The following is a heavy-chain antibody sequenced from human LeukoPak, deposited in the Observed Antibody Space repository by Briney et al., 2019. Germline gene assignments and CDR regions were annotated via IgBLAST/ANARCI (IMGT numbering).Heavy chain of an antibody. V-gene: IGHV3-33*06. CDR3: AKDLGIAGY. CDR2: IWYDGSNK. D-gene: IGHD1-26*01. Sequence: GGSLRLSCAASGFTFSSYGMHWVRPAPGKGLEWVAVIWYDGSNKYYADSVRGRFTISRDNSKNTLYLQMNSLRAKDTAVYYCAKDLGIAGYWGQGTLVTVSS. CDR1: GFTFSSYG. J-gene: IGHJ4*02.